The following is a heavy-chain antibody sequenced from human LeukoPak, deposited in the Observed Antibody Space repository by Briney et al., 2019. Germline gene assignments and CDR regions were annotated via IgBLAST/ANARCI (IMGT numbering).Heavy chain of an antibody. J-gene: IGHJ2*01. Sequence: GGSLRLSCAASGFPFNIYGMSWVRQAPGKGLEWVSSVGGGNDIHYADSVKGRFTGSRDDAKSTVYLQMNSLRAEDTAIYYCAKPRAMTTGVGRYFDLWGRGTLVTVSS. CDR1: GFPFNIYG. CDR3: AKPRAMTTGVGRYFDL. D-gene: IGHD1-1*01. V-gene: IGHV3-23*01. CDR2: VGGGNDI.